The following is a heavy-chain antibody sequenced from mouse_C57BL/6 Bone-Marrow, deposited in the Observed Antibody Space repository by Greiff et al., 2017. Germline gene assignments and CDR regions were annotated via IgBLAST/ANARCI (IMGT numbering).Heavy chain of an antibody. Sequence: QVQLQQPGAELVKPGASVKMSCKASGYTFTSYWITWVKQRPGQGLEWIGDIYPGSGSTNYNEKFKSKATLTVDTSSSTAYMQPSSLTSEDAAVYYCARSGTVVFDYWGQGTTLTVSS. V-gene: IGHV1-55*01. CDR2: IYPGSGST. J-gene: IGHJ2*01. CDR1: GYTFTSYW. CDR3: ARSGTVVFDY. D-gene: IGHD1-1*01.